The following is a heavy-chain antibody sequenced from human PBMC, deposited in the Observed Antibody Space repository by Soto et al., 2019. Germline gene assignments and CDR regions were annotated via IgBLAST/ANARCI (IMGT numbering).Heavy chain of an antibody. J-gene: IGHJ3*02. CDR3: ARGRPDYDYGTLDAFDI. V-gene: IGHV4-59*01. D-gene: IGHD4-17*01. CDR2: IYYSGST. Sequence: PSETLSLTCTVSGGSISSYYWSWIRQTPGKGLEWIGYIYYSGSTNYNPSLKSRVTISVDTSKNQFSLKLSSVTAADTAVYYCARGRPDYDYGTLDAFDIWGQGTMVTVSS. CDR1: GGSISSYY.